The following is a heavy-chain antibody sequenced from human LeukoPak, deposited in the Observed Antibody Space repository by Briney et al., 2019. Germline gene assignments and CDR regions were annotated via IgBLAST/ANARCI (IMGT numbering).Heavy chain of an antibody. V-gene: IGHV3-21*04. J-gene: IGHJ5*02. D-gene: IGHD3-10*01. CDR2: ISSSSSYI. Sequence: PGGSLRLSCAVSGFTFSSYTINWVRQAPGKGLEWVSSISSSSSYIYYADSVKGRFTISRDNAKNSLSLQMNSLRAEDTAVVYCARAEGEIYYRSGSNNWFDPWGQGTLVTVSS. CDR1: GFTFSSYT. CDR3: ARAEGEIYYRSGSNNWFDP.